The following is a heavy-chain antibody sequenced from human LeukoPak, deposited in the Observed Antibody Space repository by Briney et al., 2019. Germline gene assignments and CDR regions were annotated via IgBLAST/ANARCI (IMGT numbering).Heavy chain of an antibody. Sequence: PSETLSLTCTVSGGSISSYYWSWIRQPPGKGLEWIGYIYCSGSTNYNPSLKSRVTISVDTSKNQFSLKLSSVTAADTAVYYCARDLEQRGDGWFDPWGQGTLVTVSS. D-gene: IGHD6-25*01. CDR2: IYCSGST. J-gene: IGHJ5*02. CDR1: GGSISSYY. CDR3: ARDLEQRGDGWFDP. V-gene: IGHV4-59*01.